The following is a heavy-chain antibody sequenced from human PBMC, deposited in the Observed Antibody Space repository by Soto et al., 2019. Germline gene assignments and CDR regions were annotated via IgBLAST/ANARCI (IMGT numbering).Heavy chain of an antibody. D-gene: IGHD6-13*01. V-gene: IGHV4-59*01. J-gene: IGHJ4*02. CDR1: SSFISPYY. CDR2: IYYSGRT. Sequence: SETLSLTCTVSSSFISPYYWSWIRQPPGKGLEWVGYIYYSGRTYYNPSLRSRVTISLDTSRNQFSLKLSSVTAADTAVYYCAKYAGSSWFDNWGQGTLVTVS. CDR3: AKYAGSSWFDN.